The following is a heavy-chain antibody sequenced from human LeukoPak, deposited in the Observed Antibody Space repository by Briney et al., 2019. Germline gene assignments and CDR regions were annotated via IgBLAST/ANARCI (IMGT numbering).Heavy chain of an antibody. D-gene: IGHD6-19*01. CDR3: ARVGSGWYGWASAFDY. V-gene: IGHV4-61*08. Sequence: SETLSLTCTVSGGSISSGDYYWSWIRQPPGKGLEWIGYIYYSGSTNYNPSLKSRVTISVDTSKNQFSLKLSSVTAADTAVYYCARVGSGWYGWASAFDYWGQGTLVTVSS. CDR1: GGSISSGDYY. CDR2: IYYSGST. J-gene: IGHJ4*02.